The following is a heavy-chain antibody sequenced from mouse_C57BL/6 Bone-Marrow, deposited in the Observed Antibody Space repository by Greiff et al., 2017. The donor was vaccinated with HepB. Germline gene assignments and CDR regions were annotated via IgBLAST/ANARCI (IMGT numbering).Heavy chain of an antibody. D-gene: IGHD2-5*01. CDR3: ARKGDSKGAWFAY. CDR1: GFSLTSYG. J-gene: IGHJ3*01. CDR2: IWSGGST. Sequence: VQLQQSGPGLVQPSQSLSITCTVSGFSLTSYGVHWVRQSPGKGLEWLGVIWSGGSTDYNAAFISRLSISKDNSKSQVFFKMNSLPADDTAIYYWARKGDSKGAWFAYWGQGTLVTVSA. V-gene: IGHV2-2*01.